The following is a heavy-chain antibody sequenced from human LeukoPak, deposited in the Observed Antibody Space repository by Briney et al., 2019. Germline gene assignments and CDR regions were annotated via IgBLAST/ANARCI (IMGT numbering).Heavy chain of an antibody. CDR1: GYTFTGYY. Sequence: ASVKVSCKASGYTFTGYYMHWVRQAPGQGLEWMGWINPNSGGTNYAQKFQGRVTMTRDTSISTAYMKLSRLRSDDTAVYYCAREDIVVVVAATRCDYFDYWGQGTLVTVSS. V-gene: IGHV1-2*02. J-gene: IGHJ4*02. CDR2: INPNSGGT. D-gene: IGHD2-15*01. CDR3: AREDIVVVVAATRCDYFDY.